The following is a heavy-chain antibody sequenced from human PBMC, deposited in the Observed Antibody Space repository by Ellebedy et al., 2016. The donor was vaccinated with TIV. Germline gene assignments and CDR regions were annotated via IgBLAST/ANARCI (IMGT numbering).Heavy chain of an antibody. V-gene: IGHV4-34*01. D-gene: IGHD6-19*01. Sequence: SETLSLTXAVYGGSFSGYYWSWIRQPPGKGLEWIGEINHSGSTNYNPSLKSRVTISVDTSKNQFSLKLSSVTAADTAVYYCAADLHSSGTNDYWGQGTLVTVSS. J-gene: IGHJ4*02. CDR1: GGSFSGYY. CDR2: INHSGST. CDR3: AADLHSSGTNDY.